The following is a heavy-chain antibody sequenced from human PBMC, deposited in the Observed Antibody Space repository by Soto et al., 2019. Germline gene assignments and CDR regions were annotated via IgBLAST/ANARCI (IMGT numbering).Heavy chain of an antibody. Sequence: QVQLVESGGGVVQPGRSLRLSCAASGFTFSSYGMHWVRQAPGKGLEWVAVIWYDGSNKYYADSVKGRFTISRDNSKTTRYLQMNSLRAEDTAVYYCVRDGGYCSGGSCPHFDYWGQGSLVTVSS. CDR2: IWYDGSNK. J-gene: IGHJ4*02. CDR1: GFTFSSYG. CDR3: VRDGGYCSGGSCPHFDY. V-gene: IGHV3-33*01. D-gene: IGHD2-15*01.